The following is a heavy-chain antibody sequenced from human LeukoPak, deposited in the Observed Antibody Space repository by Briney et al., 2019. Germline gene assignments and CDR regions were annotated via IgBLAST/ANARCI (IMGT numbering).Heavy chain of an antibody. CDR1: GYTFSGHY. Sequence: ASVKVSCTASGYTFSGHYMHWVRQAPGQGLEWMGWINPNNGDTKYGQKFQGRVTMTRDTSISTAYMELSSLRSDDTALYYCAREPTYCGGDCKSCDYWGQGTLVTGSS. CDR3: AREPTYCGGDCKSCDY. V-gene: IGHV1-2*02. D-gene: IGHD2-21*02. CDR2: INPNNGDT. J-gene: IGHJ4*02.